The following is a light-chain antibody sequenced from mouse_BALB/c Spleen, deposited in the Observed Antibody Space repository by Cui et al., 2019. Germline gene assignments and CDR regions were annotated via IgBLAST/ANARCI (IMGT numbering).Light chain of an antibody. CDR1: QRVSNH. CDR3: QQDYSSPLT. CDR2: YAS. J-gene: IGKJ5*01. Sequence: IVMTQTPKFLLVSGGHRVTITCKVSQRVSNHLAWYQQKPGQSPKLLIYYASNRYTGVPDRFTGSGYGTDFTFTISTVQAEDLAVYFCQQDYSSPLTFGAGTKLELK. V-gene: IGKV6-32*01.